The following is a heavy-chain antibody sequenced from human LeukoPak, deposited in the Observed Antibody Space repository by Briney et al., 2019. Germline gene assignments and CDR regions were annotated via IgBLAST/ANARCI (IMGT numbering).Heavy chain of an antibody. D-gene: IGHD2-15*01. CDR1: GGTFSSYA. J-gene: IGHJ4*02. CDR2: IIPIFGTA. V-gene: IGHV1-69*05. Sequence: GASVKVSCKASGGTFSSYAISWVRQAPGQGLEWMGRIIPIFGTANYAQKFQGRVTITTDESTSTAYVELSSLRSEDTAVYYCASLHGCSGGSCYSYFDYWGQGTLVTVSS. CDR3: ASLHGCSGGSCYSYFDY.